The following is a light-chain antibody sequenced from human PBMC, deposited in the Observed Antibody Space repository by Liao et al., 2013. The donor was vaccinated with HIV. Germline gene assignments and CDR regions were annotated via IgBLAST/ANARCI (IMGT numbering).Light chain of an antibody. V-gene: IGLV3-21*04. CDR1: NIDTQT. Sequence: SYVLTQPPSVSVAPGKTARITCGGDNIDTQTVHWYQQKPGQAPVLVIYYDSARPSGIPERFSGSNSGNTATLTISRVEAGDEADYYCQVWDSTSDHPVFGGGSKLTVL. CDR3: QVWDSTSDHPV. J-gene: IGLJ3*02. CDR2: YDS.